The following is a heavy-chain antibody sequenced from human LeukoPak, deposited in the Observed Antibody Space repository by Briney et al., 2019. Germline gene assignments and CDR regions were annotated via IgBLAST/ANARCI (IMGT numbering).Heavy chain of an antibody. D-gene: IGHD1-14*01. Sequence: YPGGSLRLSCAASGFTFSSNWMHWVRQGPGKGLVWVSRINPDGSRTDYAGSVKGRFTISRDNAKNTLSLEMNSLGDEDTAVYYCSRDFNGRNDFWGQGTLVTVSS. CDR2: INPDGSRT. V-gene: IGHV3-74*01. J-gene: IGHJ4*02. CDR3: SRDFNGRNDF. CDR1: GFTFSSNW.